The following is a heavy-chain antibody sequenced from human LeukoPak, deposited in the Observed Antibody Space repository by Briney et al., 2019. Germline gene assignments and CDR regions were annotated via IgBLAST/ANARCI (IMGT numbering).Heavy chain of an antibody. D-gene: IGHD2-21*02. J-gene: IGHJ3*02. CDR1: GFSIRSGHY. CDR2: IHQSGST. Sequence: SETLSLTCGVSGFSIRSGHYWGWIRQPPGKGLEWIANIHQSGSTYHNPSLRSRVTISVDTYKNQFSLKLSSVTAADTAVYYCARVVTVVATEENDAFDIWGQGRKVIVSS. V-gene: IGHV4-38-2*01. CDR3: ARVVTVVATEENDAFDI.